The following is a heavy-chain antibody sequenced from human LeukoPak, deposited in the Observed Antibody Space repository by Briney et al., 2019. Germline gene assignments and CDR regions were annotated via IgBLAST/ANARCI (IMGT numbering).Heavy chain of an antibody. D-gene: IGHD1-26*01. CDR1: GGSISSGDYY. CDR3: ARGGYYFGGAFDI. Sequence: SQTLSLTCTVSGGSISSGDYYWSWIRQPPGKGLEWIGYIYYSGSTYYNPSLKSRVTISVDTSKNQFSLKLSSVTAADTAVYYCARGGYYFGGAFDIWGQGTMVTVFS. J-gene: IGHJ3*02. CDR2: IYYSGST. V-gene: IGHV4-30-4*01.